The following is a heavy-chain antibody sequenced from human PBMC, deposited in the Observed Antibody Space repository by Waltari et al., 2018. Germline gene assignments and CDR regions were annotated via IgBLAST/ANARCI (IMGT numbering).Heavy chain of an antibody. CDR3: TRDLRRYYYGSGSYLL. Sequence: EVQLVESGGGLVQPGRSLRLSCTASGFTFGDYAMSWVRQAPGKGLEWVGFIRSKAYGGTTEYAASVKGRFTISRDDSKSIAYLQMNSLKTEDTAVYYCTRDLRRYYYGSGSYLLWGQGTLVTVSS. CDR1: GFTFGDYA. CDR2: IRSKAYGGTT. J-gene: IGHJ4*02. V-gene: IGHV3-49*04. D-gene: IGHD3-10*01.